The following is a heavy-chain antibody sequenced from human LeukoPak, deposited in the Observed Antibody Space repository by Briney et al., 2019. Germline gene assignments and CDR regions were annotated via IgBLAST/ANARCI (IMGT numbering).Heavy chain of an antibody. CDR1: GASISSSAYY. J-gene: IGHJ3*02. V-gene: IGHV4-39*07. D-gene: IGHD2-15*01. CDR3: ARPSMRARLCSGDACYPEVRAFDT. CDR2: INQSGST. Sequence: PSETLSLTCIISGASISSSAYYWSWIRQPPGKGLEWIGEINQSGSTYYNPSLSSRVTISIGTSRNHFSLKLSSVTAADTAVYYCARPSMRARLCSGDACYPEVRAFDTWGQGTEVTVSS.